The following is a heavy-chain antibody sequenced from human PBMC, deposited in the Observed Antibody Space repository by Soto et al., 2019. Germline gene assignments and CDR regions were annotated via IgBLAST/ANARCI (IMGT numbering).Heavy chain of an antibody. CDR2: ISGSGGSK. D-gene: IGHD5-18*01. CDR3: AKLIVDTAMVNYFDY. CDR1: GFTFSSYA. J-gene: IGHJ4*02. V-gene: IGHV3-23*01. Sequence: GGSLRLSCAASGFTFSSYAMSWVRQAPGKGLEWVSAISGSGGSKYYADSVKGRFTISRDNSKNTLYLQMNSLRAEETAVYYCAKLIVDTAMVNYFDYWCQGTLVTVSS.